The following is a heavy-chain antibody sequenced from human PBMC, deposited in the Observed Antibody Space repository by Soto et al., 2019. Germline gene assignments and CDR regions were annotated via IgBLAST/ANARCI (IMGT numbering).Heavy chain of an antibody. Sequence: GASVKVSCKASRYTFTRYYLHCVRQARGQGLEWMGIINPSGGSTSYAQKVQGRVTMTRDTSTSTVYMELSSLRSEDTAVYYCATLYHDYSNYGRYYYGMDVWGQGTTVTVSS. CDR1: RYTFTRYY. J-gene: IGHJ6*02. V-gene: IGHV1-46*01. D-gene: IGHD4-4*01. CDR2: INPSGGST. CDR3: ATLYHDYSNYGRYYYGMDV.